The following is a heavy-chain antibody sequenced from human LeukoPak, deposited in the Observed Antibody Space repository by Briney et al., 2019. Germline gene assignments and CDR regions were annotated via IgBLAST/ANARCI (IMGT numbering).Heavy chain of an antibody. CDR3: ARRRIQLWLSY. CDR2: IYTSGST. D-gene: IGHD5-18*01. V-gene: IGHV4-61*02. Sequence: SETLSLTCTVSGGSISSGSYYWSWIRQPAGKGLEWIGRIYTSGSTNYNPSLKSRVTISVDTSKNQFSLKLSSVTAADTAVYYCARRRIQLWLSYWGQGTLVTVSS. J-gene: IGHJ4*02. CDR1: GGSISSGSYY.